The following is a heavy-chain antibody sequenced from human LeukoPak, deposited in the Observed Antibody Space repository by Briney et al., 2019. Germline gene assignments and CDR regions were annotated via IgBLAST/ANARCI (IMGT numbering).Heavy chain of an antibody. CDR1: GGSISSSSYY. CDR2: IYYSGST. J-gene: IGHJ4*02. Sequence: SETLSLACTVSGGSISSSSYYWGWIRQPPGKGLEWIGSIYYSGSTYYNPSLKSRVTISVDTSKNQFSLKLSSVTAADTAVYYCARLGSGYYFDYWGQGTLVTVSS. CDR3: ARLGSGYYFDY. D-gene: IGHD5-12*01. V-gene: IGHV4-39*01.